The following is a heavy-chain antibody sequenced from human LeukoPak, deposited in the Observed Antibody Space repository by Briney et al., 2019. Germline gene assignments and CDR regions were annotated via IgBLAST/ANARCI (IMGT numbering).Heavy chain of an antibody. J-gene: IGHJ6*02. CDR1: GYSFTSYW. CDR3: ARHFDYYDSSGYPRGYGMDV. D-gene: IGHD3-22*01. V-gene: IGHV5-51*01. Sequence: GESLKISCKGSGYSFTSYWIGWVRQVPGKGLEWMGIIYPGDSDTRYSPSFQGQVTISADKSISTAYLQWSSLKASDTAMYYCARHFDYYDSSGYPRGYGMDVWGQGTTVTVSS. CDR2: IYPGDSDT.